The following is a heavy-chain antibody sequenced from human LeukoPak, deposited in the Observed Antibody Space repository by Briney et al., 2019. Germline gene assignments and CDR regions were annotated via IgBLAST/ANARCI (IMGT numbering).Heavy chain of an antibody. J-gene: IGHJ4*02. CDR2: ISGSGGST. V-gene: IGHV3-23*01. CDR1: GFTFSSYA. D-gene: IGHD1-26*01. CDR3: AKREGGVGATDY. Sequence: GGSLRLSCAASGFTFSSYAMSWVRQAPGKGLEWVSAISGSGGSTYCADSVKGRFTISRDNSKNTLYLQMNSLRAEDTAVYYCAKREGGVGATDYWGQGTLVTVSS.